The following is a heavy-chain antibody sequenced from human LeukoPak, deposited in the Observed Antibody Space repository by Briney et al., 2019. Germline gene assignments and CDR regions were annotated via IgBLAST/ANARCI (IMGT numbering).Heavy chain of an antibody. CDR3: ARVDYDFWSGYYGPDY. Sequence: GGSLRLSCAASGFTFSTYSMNWVRQASGKGLEWVSYISGSSDTIYYADSVKGRFTISRHNGKDSLYLQMNSLRAEDTAVYYCARVDYDFWSGYYGPDYWGQGTLVTVSS. J-gene: IGHJ4*02. CDR2: ISGSSDTI. V-gene: IGHV3-48*01. D-gene: IGHD3-3*01. CDR1: GFTFSTYS.